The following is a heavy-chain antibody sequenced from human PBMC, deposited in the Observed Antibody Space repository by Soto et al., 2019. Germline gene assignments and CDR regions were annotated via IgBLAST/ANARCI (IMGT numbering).Heavy chain of an antibody. D-gene: IGHD3-3*01. CDR1: GYTFTSYD. CDR2: MNPNSGNT. V-gene: IGHV1-8*01. Sequence: EASVKVSCKASGYTFTSYDINWVRQATGQGLEWMGWMNPNSGNTGYAQKFQGRVTMTRNTSISTAYMELSSLRSEDTAVYYCARGSEVLRFLEWLSYNWFDPWGQGTLVTVSS. CDR3: ARGSEVLRFLEWLSYNWFDP. J-gene: IGHJ5*02.